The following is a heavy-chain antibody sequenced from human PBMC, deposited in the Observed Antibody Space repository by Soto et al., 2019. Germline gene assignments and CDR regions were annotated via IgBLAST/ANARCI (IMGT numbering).Heavy chain of an antibody. J-gene: IGHJ3*01. CDR2: TYFSSKWYK. D-gene: IGHD3-22*01. V-gene: IGHV6-1*01. CDR3: ARGIYDTSVGTAFDV. CDR1: GDSVSSGSVV. Sequence: PSQTLSLTCAISGDSVSSGSVVWNWIRQSPSRGLEWLGRTYFSSKWYKEYVVFVKSRITINPDTSKNQFSLQLNSVTPEDTAIYYCARGIYDTSVGTAFDVWGQGTEVTVSS.